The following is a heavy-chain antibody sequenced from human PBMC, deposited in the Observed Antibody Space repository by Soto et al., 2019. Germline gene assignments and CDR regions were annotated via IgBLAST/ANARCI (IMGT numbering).Heavy chain of an antibody. Sequence: QVQLVQSGAEVKKPGSSVKVSCKASGGTFSSYAISWVRQAPGQGLEWMGGIIPIFGTANYAQKFQGRDTITADESPGTACMELGSLRSEDTAVYYCARGEEGVRWPPYDYGMDAWGQGPTVTVSS. CDR3: ARGEEGVRWPPYDYGMDA. D-gene: IGHD4-17*01. V-gene: IGHV1-69*12. CDR2: IIPIFGTA. CDR1: GGTFSSYA. J-gene: IGHJ6*02.